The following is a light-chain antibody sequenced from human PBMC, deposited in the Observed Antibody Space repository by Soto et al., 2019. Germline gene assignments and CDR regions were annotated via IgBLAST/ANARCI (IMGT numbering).Light chain of an antibody. V-gene: IGKV3-11*01. CDR1: QSVSSF. Sequence: DIVLPQSHSTLSLSAGERATLTCMASQSVSSFLAWYQQKPGQAPRLLIYGASIRATDIPARFSGSGSGTDFTLTISSLEPEDFAVYFCHQRYNWPRVTFGQGTRLEI. CDR3: HQRYNWPRVT. CDR2: GAS. J-gene: IGKJ5*01.